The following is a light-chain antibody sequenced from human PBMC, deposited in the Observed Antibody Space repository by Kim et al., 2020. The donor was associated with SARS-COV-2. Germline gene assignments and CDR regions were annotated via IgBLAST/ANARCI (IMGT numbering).Light chain of an antibody. CDR3: QQRGN. Sequence: APLSVSPRERATLSCRASQSGGTYLAWYQQKPGQAPRLLIYDASKRATGITARFRGSGSGTDFTLTIGTLEPEDSAVYYCQQRGNFGQGTRLEIK. CDR2: DAS. J-gene: IGKJ5*01. V-gene: IGKV3-11*01. CDR1: QSGGTY.